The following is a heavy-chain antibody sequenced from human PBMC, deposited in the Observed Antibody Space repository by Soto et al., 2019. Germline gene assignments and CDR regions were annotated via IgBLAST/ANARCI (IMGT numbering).Heavy chain of an antibody. CDR1: GYSFTNYW. J-gene: IGHJ4*02. Sequence: PGEALKLSCKASGYSFTNYWITWMRQTPVKGLECMGMIDPSDSYSNYSPSFQGHVTMSVDKSISSAYLQFSSLKASDTAMYYCARHRDILSGYSAADNWGQGTQVTVSS. CDR2: IDPSDSYS. CDR3: ARHRDILSGYSAADN. V-gene: IGHV5-10-1*01. D-gene: IGHD3-9*01.